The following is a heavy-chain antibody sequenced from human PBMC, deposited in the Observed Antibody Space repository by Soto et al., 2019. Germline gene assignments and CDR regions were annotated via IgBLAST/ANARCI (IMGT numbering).Heavy chain of an antibody. D-gene: IGHD3-10*01. Sequence: GGSLRLSCAASGFTFSSYAMSWVRQAPGKGLEWVSAISGSGGSTYYAYSVKGRLTISIDNSKNTMYLQMNSLRAEDTAVYYCAKDGEVITMVRGLNAFDXWGHGTMVTVS. CDR1: GFTFSSYA. CDR3: AKDGEVITMVRGLNAFDX. J-gene: IGHJ3*02. CDR2: ISGSGGST. V-gene: IGHV3-23*01.